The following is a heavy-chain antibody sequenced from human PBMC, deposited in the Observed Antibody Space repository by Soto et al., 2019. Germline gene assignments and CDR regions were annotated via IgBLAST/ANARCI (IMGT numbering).Heavy chain of an antibody. V-gene: IGHV4-59*01. J-gene: IGHJ5*02. CDR2: IHYTGNT. D-gene: IGHD3-22*01. Sequence: SETLSLTCTVSSGSISSYYWSWIRQPPGKGLEWIGYIHYTGNTNSNPSLKGRVTLSIDPSWNQFSLKLRSVTAADTAVYYCAAGDYLNGFHYREIKWFDTWGQGTLVTVSS. CDR1: SGSISSYY. CDR3: AAGDYLNGFHYREIKWFDT.